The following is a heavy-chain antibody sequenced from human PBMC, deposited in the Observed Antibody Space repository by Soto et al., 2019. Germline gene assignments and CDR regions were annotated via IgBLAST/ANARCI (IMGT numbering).Heavy chain of an antibody. J-gene: IGHJ4*02. CDR1: GCSILGHY. CDR2: IFYSGST. V-gene: IGHV4-59*11. CDR3: ARVGSSGWAPDD. Sequence: PSATLSLTCTVSGCSILGHYWIWIRQSPGQGLEWIGYIFYSGSTNYNPSLKSRVTSSADTSKNQFSLRLSSVTAADTAVYYLARVGSSGWAPDDWCQGLLVTVVS. D-gene: IGHD6-19*01.